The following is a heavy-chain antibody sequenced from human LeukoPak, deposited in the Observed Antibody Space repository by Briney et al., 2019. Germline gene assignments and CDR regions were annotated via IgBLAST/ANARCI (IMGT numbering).Heavy chain of an antibody. CDR3: ARDRGVAAHLDY. V-gene: IGHV3-33*01. CDR2: IWFDGTNK. CDR1: GFTFSNYG. D-gene: IGHD5-12*01. Sequence: QPWESLRLSCAASGFTFSNYGMHWVRQAPGKGLEWVAVIWFDGTNKYYADSVRGRFTISRDNSKNTLYLQMSSLRAEDTAVYYCARDRGVAAHLDYWGQGTLVTVSS. J-gene: IGHJ4*02.